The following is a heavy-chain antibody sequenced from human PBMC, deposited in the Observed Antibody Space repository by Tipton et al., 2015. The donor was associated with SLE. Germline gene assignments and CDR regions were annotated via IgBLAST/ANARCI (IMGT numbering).Heavy chain of an antibody. CDR1: GGSISASSSYN. J-gene: IGHJ4*02. V-gene: IGHV4-39*07. CDR3: ARDDSGSYYVFDY. CDR2: IYTSGST. Sequence: TLSLTCTVSGGSISASSSYNWGWIRQPPGKGLEWIGSIYTSGSTNYNPSLKSRVTISVDTSKNQFSLKLSSVTAADTAVYYCARDDSGSYYVFDYWGQGTLVTVSS. D-gene: IGHD1-26*01.